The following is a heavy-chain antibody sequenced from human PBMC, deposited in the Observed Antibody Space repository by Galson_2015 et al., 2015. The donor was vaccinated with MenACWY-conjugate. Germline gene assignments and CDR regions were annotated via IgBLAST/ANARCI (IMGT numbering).Heavy chain of an antibody. CDR3: ARTSRSYSGYTFEK. Sequence: SLRLSCAASGFTFSDYYMSWIRQAPGKGLEWVAYISSGHIYSNHADSVKGRFTISRDNAKNSLFLQMNSLRAEDTAVYFCARTSRSYSGYTFEKWGQGTLVTVSS. CDR2: ISSGHIYS. CDR1: GFTFSDYY. D-gene: IGHD5-12*01. J-gene: IGHJ4*02. V-gene: IGHV3-11*06.